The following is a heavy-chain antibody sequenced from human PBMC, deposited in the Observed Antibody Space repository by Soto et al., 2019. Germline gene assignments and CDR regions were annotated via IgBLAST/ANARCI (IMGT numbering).Heavy chain of an antibody. CDR3: AHRVLRTVFGLVTTTAIYFDF. CDR1: GFSLTTSGVG. J-gene: IGHJ4*02. CDR2: IYWDDDK. V-gene: IGHV2-5*02. D-gene: IGHD3-3*01. Sequence: QITLNESGPTVVRPTETLTLTCRFSGFSLTTSGVGVGWIRQSPGKAPEWLALIYWDDDKRYSASLKSRLTSNKYNSKNPVVLTVSDLDPTDTAAYYCAHRVLRTVFGLVTTTAIYFDFWGQGTPVAVSS.